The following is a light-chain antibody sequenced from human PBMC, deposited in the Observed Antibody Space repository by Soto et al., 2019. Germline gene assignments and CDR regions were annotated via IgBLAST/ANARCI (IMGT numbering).Light chain of an antibody. V-gene: IGKV1-5*01. CDR3: QRYKNYSSLT. CDR1: QSISSW. J-gene: IGKJ1*01. CDR2: DDH. Sequence: DIQMTQSPSTLSASLGDRVTITCRASQSISSWLSWYQHKPETAHELLIYDDHGLESEGPATSSFSGSGTEITLTITSLHPHHFATYYCQRYKNYSSLTFGQGTKVDI.